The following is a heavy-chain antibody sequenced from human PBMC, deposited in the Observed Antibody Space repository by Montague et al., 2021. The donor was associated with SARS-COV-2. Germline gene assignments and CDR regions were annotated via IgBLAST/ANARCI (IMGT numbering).Heavy chain of an antibody. CDR2: IYNTGRT. CDR1: GGSVTSGDYY. J-gene: IGHJ3*02. Sequence: SETLSLTCTVSGGSVTSGDYYWTWIRQPPGKGLEWIGYIYNTGRTNYNPSLKSRVTISMDTSKNQFSLKVGSMSAADTAVYYCATEMPAYDVFDIWGQGTMVTVSS. D-gene: IGHD2-2*01. CDR3: ATEMPAYDVFDI. V-gene: IGHV4-61*08.